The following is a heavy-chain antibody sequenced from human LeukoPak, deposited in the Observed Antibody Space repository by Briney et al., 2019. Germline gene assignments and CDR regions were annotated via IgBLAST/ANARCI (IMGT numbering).Heavy chain of an antibody. V-gene: IGHV1-2*02. CDR2: INPNSGGT. Sequence: ASVKVSCKASGYTFTGYYMHWVRQAPGQGLESMGWINPNSGGTNYAQKFQGRVTMTRDTSISTAYMELSRLRSDDTAVYYCARGYDFWSGYLTRKYYYYYMDVWGKGTTVTVSS. CDR3: ARGYDFWSGYLTRKYYYYYMDV. CDR1: GYTFTGYY. D-gene: IGHD3-3*01. J-gene: IGHJ6*03.